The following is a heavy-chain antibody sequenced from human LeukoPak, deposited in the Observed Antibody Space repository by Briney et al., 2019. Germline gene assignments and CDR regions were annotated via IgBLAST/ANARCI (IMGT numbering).Heavy chain of an antibody. CDR2: IIPILGIA. D-gene: IGHD6-19*01. CDR1: GGTFSSYA. CDR3: ASQDSSGWYKAGY. J-gene: IGHJ4*02. Sequence: SVKVSCKASGGTFSSYAISWGRQAPGQGLEWMGRIIPILGIANYAQKFQGRVTITADKSTSTAYMELSSPRSEDTAVYYCASQDSSGWYKAGYWGQGTLVTVSS. V-gene: IGHV1-69*04.